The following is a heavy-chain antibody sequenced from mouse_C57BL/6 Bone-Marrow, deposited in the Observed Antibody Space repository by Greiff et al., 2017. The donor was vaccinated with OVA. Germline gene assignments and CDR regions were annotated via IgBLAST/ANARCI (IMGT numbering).Heavy chain of an antibody. CDR3: ARGAY. V-gene: IGHV1-80*01. J-gene: IGHJ2*01. CDR1: GYAFSNYW. CDR2: IYPGDGDI. Sequence: VQLQQSGAELVKPGASVKISCKASGYAFSNYWMNWVKQRPGKGLAWIGQIYPGDGDINYNGKFKGKAKRTADKSSSTTYMRFSRLTSEDSAVYFCARGAYWGQGTTLTVSS.